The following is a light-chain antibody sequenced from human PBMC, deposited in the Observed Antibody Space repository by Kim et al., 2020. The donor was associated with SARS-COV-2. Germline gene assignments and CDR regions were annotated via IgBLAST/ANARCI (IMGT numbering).Light chain of an antibody. CDR1: QGISSS. Sequence: AIRMTQSPSSLSASTGDRVTITCRASQGISSSLAWYQQTPGKAPKLLIYAASTLQSGVPSRFNGSGSATDFTLTISCLQSEDFATYYCQQYYTYPFTFGGGTKVEIK. J-gene: IGKJ4*01. CDR2: AAS. CDR3: QQYYTYPFT. V-gene: IGKV1-8*01.